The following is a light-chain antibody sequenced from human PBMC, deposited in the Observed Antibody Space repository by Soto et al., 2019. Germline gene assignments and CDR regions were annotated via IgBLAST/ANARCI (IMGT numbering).Light chain of an antibody. V-gene: IGKV3D-20*02. CDR3: KQRSNWPLT. CDR1: QSVSSSY. J-gene: IGKJ4*01. Sequence: EIVTTYSPATVTQSPVQRPTLSCRASQSVSSSYLAWYQQKPGQAHRLLIYDASNRATGIPARFSGSGSGTDFTLTISRLEPEDFAVYYCKQRSNWPLTFGGGTKVDIK. CDR2: DAS.